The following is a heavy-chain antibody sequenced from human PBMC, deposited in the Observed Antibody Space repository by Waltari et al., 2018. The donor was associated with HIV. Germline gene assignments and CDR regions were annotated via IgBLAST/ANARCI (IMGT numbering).Heavy chain of an antibody. CDR1: GGSISSSSPY. V-gene: IGHV4-39*01. D-gene: IGHD3-22*01. J-gene: IGHJ3*02. CDR2: IYYSGST. CDR3: ARQGYYYDSSGYYTGAFDI. Sequence: QLQLQESGPGLVKPSETLSLTCTVSGGSISSSSPYWGWISQPPGKGLEWIGSIYYSGSTYYNPSLKSRVTISVDTSKNQFSLKLSSVTAADTAVYYCARQGYYYDSSGYYTGAFDIWGQGTVVTVSS.